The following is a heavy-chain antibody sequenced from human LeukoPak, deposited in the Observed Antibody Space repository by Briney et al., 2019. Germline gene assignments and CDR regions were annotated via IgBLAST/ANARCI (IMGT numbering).Heavy chain of an antibody. D-gene: IGHD2-8*01. J-gene: IGHJ4*02. CDR1: GYTLTELS. CDR2: ISPYNGNT. Sequence: ASVKVSCKVSGYTLTELSMHWVRQAPGQGLEWMGWISPYNGNTIYAQKLQGRVTVTTDTSTSTAYMELRSLRSDDTAVYYCTRTVLDCKNGVCYDYWGQGTLVTVSS. CDR3: TRTVLDCKNGVCYDY. V-gene: IGHV1-18*01.